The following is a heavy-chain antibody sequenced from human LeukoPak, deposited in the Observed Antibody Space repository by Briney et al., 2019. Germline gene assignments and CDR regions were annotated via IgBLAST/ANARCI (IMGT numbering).Heavy chain of an antibody. CDR1: GGSISSGGYS. CDR2: IYHSGST. D-gene: IGHD1-20*01. Sequence: PSQTLSLTCAVSGGSISSGGYSWSWIRQPPGKGLEWIGYIYHSGSTYYNPSLKSRVTISVDRSKNQFSLKLSSVTAADTAVYYCARLSNNWEPRGAFDIWGQGTMVTVSS. CDR3: ARLSNNWEPRGAFDI. J-gene: IGHJ3*02. V-gene: IGHV4-30-2*01.